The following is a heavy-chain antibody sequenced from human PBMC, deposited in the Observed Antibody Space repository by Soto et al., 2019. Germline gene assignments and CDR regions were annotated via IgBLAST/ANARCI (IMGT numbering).Heavy chain of an antibody. J-gene: IGHJ4*02. CDR3: ASLSYYDSYSGFDY. CDR2: IYPGDSDT. D-gene: IGHD3-22*01. V-gene: IGHV5-51*01. CDR1: TYTFTSYW. Sequence: PGESLKISCKGSTYTFTSYWIGWVRQMPGKGLEWMGLIYPGDSDTKYSPSFQGQVTISADKSISTAYLRWSSLKASDTAMYYCASLSYYDSYSGFDYWGPGTLVTVSS.